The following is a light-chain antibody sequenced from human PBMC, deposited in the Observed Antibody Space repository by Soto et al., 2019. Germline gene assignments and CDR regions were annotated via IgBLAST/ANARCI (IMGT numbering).Light chain of an antibody. CDR3: SSYTSSSIDNV. J-gene: IGLJ1*01. CDR1: SSDVGGYNY. Sequence: QSALTQPASVSGSPGQSITISCTGTSSDVGGYNYVSWYQQHPGKAPKLMIYEVRNRPSGVSNRFSGSKSGNTASLTISGLQAEDEADYYCSSYTSSSIDNVFGTGTKLTVL. CDR2: EVR. V-gene: IGLV2-14*01.